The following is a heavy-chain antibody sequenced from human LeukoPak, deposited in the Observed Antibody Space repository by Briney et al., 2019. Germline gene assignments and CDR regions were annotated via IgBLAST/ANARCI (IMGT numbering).Heavy chain of an antibody. CDR2: ISWNSGSI. J-gene: IGHJ4*02. CDR3: AKAMGSNHGGYYFDY. CDR1: GFTFDDYA. V-gene: IGHV3-9*03. D-gene: IGHD4-11*01. Sequence: GGSLRLSCAASGFTFDDYAMHWVRQAPGKGLEWVSGISWNSGSIGYADSVKGRFTISRDNAKNSLYLQMNSLRAEDMALYYCAKAMGSNHGGYYFDYWGQGTLVTVSS.